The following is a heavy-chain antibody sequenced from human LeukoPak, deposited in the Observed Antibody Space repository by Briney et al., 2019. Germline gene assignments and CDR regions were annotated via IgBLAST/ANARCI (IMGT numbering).Heavy chain of an antibody. CDR2: ISDTGHST. V-gene: IGHV3-23*01. J-gene: IGHJ4*02. D-gene: IGHD5-12*01. Sequence: PGGSLRLSCAASGFXFTNYAVSWVRQAPGKGLEWVSIISDTGHSTYYADSVKGRFTVSRDNSKNTLYLQMNSLRAEDTALYYCAKGGQWLRYYFDSWGQGALVTVSS. CDR3: AKGGQWLRYYFDS. CDR1: GFXFTNYA.